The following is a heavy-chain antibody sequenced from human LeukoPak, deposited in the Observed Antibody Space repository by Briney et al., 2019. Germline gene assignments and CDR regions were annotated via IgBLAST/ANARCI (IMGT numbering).Heavy chain of an antibody. CDR2: ISYDGSNK. D-gene: IGHD2-2*01. V-gene: IGHV3-30-3*01. Sequence: PGGSLRLSCAASGFTFSSYAMHWVRQAPGKGLEWVAVISYDGSNKYYADFVKGRFTISRDNSKNTLYLQMNSLRAEDTAVYYCARSSRRTFDYWGQGTLVTVSS. CDR3: ARSSRRTFDY. CDR1: GFTFSSYA. J-gene: IGHJ4*02.